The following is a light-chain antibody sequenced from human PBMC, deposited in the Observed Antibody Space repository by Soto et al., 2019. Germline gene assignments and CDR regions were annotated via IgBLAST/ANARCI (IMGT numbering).Light chain of an antibody. CDR1: QSVSSSY. J-gene: IGKJ1*01. CDR3: HQYGSSPET. V-gene: IGKV3-20*01. CDR2: ATS. Sequence: EIVLTQSPGTLSLSPGERATLSCRASQSVSSSYLAWYQQKPGQAPRLLIYATSSRATGIPDRFSGSGSGTDFTLTISRLDPEDFAVYYCHQYGSSPETFGQGTQLELK.